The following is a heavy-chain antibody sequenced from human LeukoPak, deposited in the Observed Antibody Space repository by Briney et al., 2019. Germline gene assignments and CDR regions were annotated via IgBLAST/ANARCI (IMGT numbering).Heavy chain of an antibody. Sequence: ASVKVSCKVSGYTFTDYYMHWVQQAPGKGLEWMGLVDPEDGGTIYAEKFQGRVTITADTSTDTAYMELSSLRSEYTAVYYCATGRWLQPFDPWGQGTLVTVSS. CDR2: VDPEDGGT. V-gene: IGHV1-69-2*01. J-gene: IGHJ5*02. CDR1: GYTFTDYY. D-gene: IGHD5-24*01. CDR3: ATGRWLQPFDP.